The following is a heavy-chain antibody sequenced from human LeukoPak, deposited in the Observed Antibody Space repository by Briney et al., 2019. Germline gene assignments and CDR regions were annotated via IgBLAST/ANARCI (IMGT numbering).Heavy chain of an antibody. Sequence: SETLSLTCTVSGGSISSYYWSWIRQPAGKGLEWIGRSYTRGSTNYNPSLKSRVTMSADTSKNQFSLRQSSVTAADTAVYYCARDDDGDRFGMDVWGQGTTVTVSS. CDR3: ARDDDGDRFGMDV. J-gene: IGHJ6*02. CDR2: SYTRGST. CDR1: GGSISSYY. D-gene: IGHD3-10*01. V-gene: IGHV4-4*07.